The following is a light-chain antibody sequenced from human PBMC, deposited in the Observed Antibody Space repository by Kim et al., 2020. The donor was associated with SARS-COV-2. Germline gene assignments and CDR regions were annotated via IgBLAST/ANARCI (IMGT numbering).Light chain of an antibody. V-gene: IGKV1-5*01. Sequence: ASGGDRVSITCRARQGVSRWLAWDQQKPGKATKLLIYDASTVESGVPSRFSGSGSGTEFTLTISSLQPDDFATYYCQHHASYAITFGQGTRLEIK. CDR3: QHHASYAIT. J-gene: IGKJ5*01. CDR2: DAS. CDR1: QGVSRW.